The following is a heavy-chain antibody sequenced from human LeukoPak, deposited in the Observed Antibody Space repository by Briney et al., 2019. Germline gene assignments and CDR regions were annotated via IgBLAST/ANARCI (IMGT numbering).Heavy chain of an antibody. V-gene: IGHV1-18*01. CDR2: ISAYNGNT. D-gene: IGHD1-26*01. Sequence: RASVKVSCKASGYTFTSYGISWVRQAPGQGLEWMGWISAYNGNTNYAQKLQGRVTMTTDTSTSTAYMELRSLRSDDTAVYYCARAQEYSGSLTENFDYWGQGTLVTVSS. J-gene: IGHJ4*02. CDR1: GYTFTSYG. CDR3: ARAQEYSGSLTENFDY.